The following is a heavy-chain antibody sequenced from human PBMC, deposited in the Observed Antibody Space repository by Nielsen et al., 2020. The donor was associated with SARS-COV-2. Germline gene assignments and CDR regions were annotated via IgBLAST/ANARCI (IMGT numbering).Heavy chain of an antibody. J-gene: IGHJ4*02. Sequence: ASVKVSCKASGYTFTSYYMHWVRQAPGQGLEWMGRINPNSGGTNYAQKFQGRVTMTRDTSISTAYMELSRLRSDDTAVYYCAREGWFGELFLFDYWGQGTLVTVSS. CDR3: AREGWFGELFLFDY. CDR2: INPNSGGT. D-gene: IGHD3-10*01. V-gene: IGHV1-2*06. CDR1: GYTFTSYY.